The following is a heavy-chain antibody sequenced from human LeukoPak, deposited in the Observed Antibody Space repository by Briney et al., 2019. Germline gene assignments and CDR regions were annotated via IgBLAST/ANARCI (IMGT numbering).Heavy chain of an antibody. V-gene: IGHV1-2*04. CDR3: ARGVYYYDTGLT. CDR1: GYTFTGYY. CDR2: INPNSGGT. D-gene: IGHD3-22*01. J-gene: IGHJ5*02. Sequence: ASVKVSCKASGYTFTGYYMHWVRQAPGQGLEWMGWINPNSGGTNYAQKFQGWVTMTRDTSISTAYMELSRLRSEDTAVYYCARGVYYYDTGLTWGQGTLVTVSS.